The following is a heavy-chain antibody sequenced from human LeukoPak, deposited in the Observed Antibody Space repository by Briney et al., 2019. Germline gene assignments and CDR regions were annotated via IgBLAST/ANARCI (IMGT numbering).Heavy chain of an antibody. CDR1: DDSISSSSYY. D-gene: IGHD3-22*01. Sequence: SETLSLTCTVSDDSISSSSYYWEWIRQPPGKGLEWIGSAFYSGSTNYNPSLKSRVTISVDTSKNQFSLKLSSVTAADTAVYFCARGPYSYDSSGAFDIWGQGTMVTVSS. CDR2: AFYSGST. J-gene: IGHJ3*02. CDR3: ARGPYSYDSSGAFDI. V-gene: IGHV4-39*07.